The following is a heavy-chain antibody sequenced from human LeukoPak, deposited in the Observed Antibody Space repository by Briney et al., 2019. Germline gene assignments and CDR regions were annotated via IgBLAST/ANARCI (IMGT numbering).Heavy chain of an antibody. CDR3: ARGRGPYGWFDP. D-gene: IGHD3-10*01. CDR2: MNSDGTTT. V-gene: IGHV3-74*01. CDR1: GFTFSSYW. J-gene: IGHJ5*02. Sequence: GGSLRLSCAASGFTFSSYWMSWVRHAPGKGLVWVSRMNSDGTTTNYADSVKGRFTISRDNAKNTLYLQMNSLRAEDTAVYYCARGRGPYGWFDPWGQGTLVTVSS.